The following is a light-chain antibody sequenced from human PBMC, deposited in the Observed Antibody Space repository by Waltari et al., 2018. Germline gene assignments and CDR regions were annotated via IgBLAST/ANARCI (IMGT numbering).Light chain of an antibody. J-gene: IGKJ4*01. Sequence: DIQMTQSPTSVSASVGDRVTITCRAIQDILSWLAWYQQKPGKAPKLLISAASGLESGVPSRFSGRGSGTDFTLTISSLQPEDFATYYCQQADRLPLTFGGGTKVEIK. CDR3: QQADRLPLT. CDR1: QDILSW. V-gene: IGKV1-12*01. CDR2: AAS.